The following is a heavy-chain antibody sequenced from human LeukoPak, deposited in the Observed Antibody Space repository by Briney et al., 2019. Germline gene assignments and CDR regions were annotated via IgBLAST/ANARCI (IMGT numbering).Heavy chain of an antibody. CDR3: ARDVRWDY. Sequence: SVGSLRLSCAAAGFALSSYSVNWVGQAPGKGLEWVSYISSSSSTMYYADSVKGRFTISRDNAKNSLYLQMNSLRAEDTAVYYCARDVRWDYWGQGTLVTVSS. D-gene: IGHD6-13*01. CDR2: ISSSSSTM. CDR1: GFALSSYS. V-gene: IGHV3-48*01. J-gene: IGHJ4*02.